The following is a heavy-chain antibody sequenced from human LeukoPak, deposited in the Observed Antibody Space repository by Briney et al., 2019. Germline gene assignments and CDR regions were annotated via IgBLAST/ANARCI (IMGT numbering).Heavy chain of an antibody. J-gene: IGHJ3*02. V-gene: IGHV4-4*07. Sequence: SETLSLTCVVSGGSISGYYWNWIRQSAGKGLEWIGRIYSSGNTTYNPSLESRVSMSVETSKKQLSLRLSSVTAADTAVYYCARGPRGDAFDIWGQGTMVTVSS. CDR2: IYSSGNT. D-gene: IGHD6-6*01. CDR1: GGSISGYY. CDR3: ARGPRGDAFDI.